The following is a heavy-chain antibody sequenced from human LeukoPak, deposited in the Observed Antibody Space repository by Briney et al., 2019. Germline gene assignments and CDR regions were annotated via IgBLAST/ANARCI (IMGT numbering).Heavy chain of an antibody. CDR3: ANLYGLYYFDY. D-gene: IGHD4-17*01. V-gene: IGHV3-23*01. CDR1: GFTFSSYA. J-gene: IGHJ4*02. Sequence: GGSLRLPGQALGFTFSSYARNGSRQAPGKGLEWVSTISGSGGSTYYADSVKGRFTISRDNSKNTLYLQMNSLRAEDTAVYYCANLYGLYYFDYWGQGTLVTVSS. CDR2: ISGSGGST.